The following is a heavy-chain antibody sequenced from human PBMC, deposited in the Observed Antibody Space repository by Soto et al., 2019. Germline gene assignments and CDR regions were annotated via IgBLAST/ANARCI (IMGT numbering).Heavy chain of an antibody. CDR1: GFTFSSYW. CDR2: ISYDGSNK. Sequence: GGSLRLSCAASGFTFSSYWMSWVRQAPGKGLEWVAVISYDGSNKYYADSVKGRFTISRDNSKNTLYLQMNSLRAEDTAVYYCAKDLSSGYDFFWGQGTLVTVSS. CDR3: AKDLSSGYDFF. D-gene: IGHD3-3*01. V-gene: IGHV3-30*18. J-gene: IGHJ4*02.